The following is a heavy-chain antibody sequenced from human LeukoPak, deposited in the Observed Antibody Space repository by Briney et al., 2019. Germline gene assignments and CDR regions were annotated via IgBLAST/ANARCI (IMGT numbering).Heavy chain of an antibody. CDR1: GGSISSGDYH. D-gene: IGHD6-6*01. CDR3: AREKQLVESFYYYYYMDV. V-gene: IGHV4-30-4*08. J-gene: IGHJ6*03. CDR2: IYYSGST. Sequence: SETLSLTCTVSGGSISSGDYHWSWIRQPPGKGLEWIGYIYYSGSTYYNPSLKSRVTISVDTSKNQFSLKLSSVTAADTAVYYCAREKQLVESFYYYYYMDVWGKGTTVTVSS.